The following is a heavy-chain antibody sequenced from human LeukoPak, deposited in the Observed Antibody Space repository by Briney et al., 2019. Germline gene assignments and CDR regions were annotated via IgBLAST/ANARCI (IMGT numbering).Heavy chain of an antibody. D-gene: IGHD1-26*01. Sequence: GGSLRLSCAASGFTFSSYAMHWVRQAPGKGLEWVAVISYDGSNKYYADSVKGRFTISRDNSKNTLYLQMNSLRAEGTAVYYCAREYSGSYSCFDYWGQGTLVTVSS. CDR1: GFTFSSYA. CDR3: AREYSGSYSCFDY. CDR2: ISYDGSNK. J-gene: IGHJ4*02. V-gene: IGHV3-30-3*01.